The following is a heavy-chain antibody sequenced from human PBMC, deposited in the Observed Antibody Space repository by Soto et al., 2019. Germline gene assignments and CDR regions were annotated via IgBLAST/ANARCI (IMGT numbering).Heavy chain of an antibody. CDR1: GFTFDDYA. CDR2: ISWNSGSI. D-gene: IGHD2-21*02. Sequence: PGGSLRLSCAASGFTFDDYAMHWVRQAPGKGLEWVSGISWNSGSIGYADSVKGRFTISRDNAKNSLYLQMNSLRAEDTALYYCAKGTTAIHAYFDYWGHGTLVTVSS. J-gene: IGHJ4*01. CDR3: AKGTTAIHAYFDY. V-gene: IGHV3-9*01.